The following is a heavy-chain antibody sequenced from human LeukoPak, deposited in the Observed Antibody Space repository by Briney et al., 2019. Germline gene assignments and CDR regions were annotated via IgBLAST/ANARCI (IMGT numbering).Heavy chain of an antibody. CDR3: ARESAAWHTNGDYFDY. J-gene: IGHJ4*02. CDR2: IKQDGSEK. V-gene: IGHV3-7*01. D-gene: IGHD3-10*01. CDR1: GFTFSSYW. Sequence: GGSLRLSCAASGFTFSSYWMSWVRQAPGKGLEWVANIKQDGSEKYYVDSVKGRFTISRDNAKNSLCLQMNSLRAEDTAVYYCARESAAWHTNGDYFDYWGQGTLVTVSS.